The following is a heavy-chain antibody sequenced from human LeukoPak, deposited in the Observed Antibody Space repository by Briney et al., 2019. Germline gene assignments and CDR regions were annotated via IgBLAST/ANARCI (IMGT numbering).Heavy chain of an antibody. Sequence: AGGSLRLSCAASGFTFSSYTMSGVRQAPGKGLEWVSAISGIGGSTYYEDSVRGRFTMSRDNSKNTLFLQMNSLRAEGTAVYSCAKVLIGYGSDAFDIWGQGTMVTVSS. J-gene: IGHJ3*02. V-gene: IGHV3-23*01. D-gene: IGHD3-10*01. CDR1: GFTFSSYT. CDR3: AKVLIGYGSDAFDI. CDR2: ISGIGGST.